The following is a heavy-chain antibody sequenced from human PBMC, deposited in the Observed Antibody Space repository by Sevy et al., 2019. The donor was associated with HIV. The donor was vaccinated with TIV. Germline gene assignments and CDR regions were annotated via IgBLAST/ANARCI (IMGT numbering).Heavy chain of an antibody. CDR3: AREPAAGDYYYYMDV. CDR2: IIPIFGTA. V-gene: IGHV1-69*06. D-gene: IGHD6-13*01. Sequence: ASVKVSCKASGGTFSSYAISWVQQAPGQGLEWMGGIIPIFGTANYAQKFQGRVTITADKSTSTAYMELSSLRSEDTAVYYCAREPAAGDYYYYMDVWGKGTTVTVSS. CDR1: GGTFSSYA. J-gene: IGHJ6*03.